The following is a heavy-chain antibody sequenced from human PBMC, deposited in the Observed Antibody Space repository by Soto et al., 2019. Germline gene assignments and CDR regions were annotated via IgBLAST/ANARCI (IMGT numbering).Heavy chain of an antibody. J-gene: IGHJ4*02. V-gene: IGHV1-2*04. D-gene: IGHD7-27*01. CDR2: INPNSGGT. CDR1: GYSFTGYY. CDR3: ARDAGDSYYFDY. Sequence: ASVKVSCKASGYSFTGYYMLWVRQAPGQGLEWMGWINPNSGGTSYAQKFQGWVTMTRDTSISTAYMELSRLRSDDTAVYYCARDAGDSYYFDYWGQGTLVTVSS.